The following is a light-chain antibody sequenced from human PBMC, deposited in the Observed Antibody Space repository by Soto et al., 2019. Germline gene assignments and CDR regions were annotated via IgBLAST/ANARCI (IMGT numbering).Light chain of an antibody. J-gene: IGLJ2*01. CDR1: SSDFGGYNY. V-gene: IGLV2-8*01. CDR2: EVT. Sequence: QSALTQPPSASGSPGQSVTISCTGTSSDFGGYNYVSRYQQHPGKAPKLVIYEVTKRPSGVPDRFSGSKSGNTASLTVSGLQAEDEADYYCSSYVGSMVFGGGTKLTVL. CDR3: SSYVGSMV.